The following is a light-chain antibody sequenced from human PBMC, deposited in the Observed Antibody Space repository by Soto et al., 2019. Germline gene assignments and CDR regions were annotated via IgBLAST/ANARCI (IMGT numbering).Light chain of an antibody. V-gene: IGKV3-20*01. CDR3: MHALHTPRT. J-gene: IGKJ1*01. CDR1: QSVSNNY. CDR2: GAS. Sequence: ESVLTQSPGTLSLSPGERATLSCRASQSVSNNYLAWYQQKPGQAPRLLSYGASNRATGIPDRFSGSGSGTDFTLKISRVEAGDVGIYYCMHALHTPRTFGQGTKVDIK.